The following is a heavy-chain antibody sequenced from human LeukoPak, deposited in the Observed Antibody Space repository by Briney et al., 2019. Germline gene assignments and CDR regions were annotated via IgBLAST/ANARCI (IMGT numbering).Heavy chain of an antibody. D-gene: IGHD4-17*01. J-gene: IGHJ4*02. CDR2: IKQDGSEK. V-gene: IGHV3-7*04. Sequence: GGSLRLSCAASGFTFSSYWMSWVRQAPGKGLEWVANIKQDGSEKYYVDSVKGRFAISRDNAKNSLYLQMNSLRAEDTAVYYCARATVTTENYFDYWGQGTLVTVSS. CDR1: GFTFSSYW. CDR3: ARATVTTENYFDY.